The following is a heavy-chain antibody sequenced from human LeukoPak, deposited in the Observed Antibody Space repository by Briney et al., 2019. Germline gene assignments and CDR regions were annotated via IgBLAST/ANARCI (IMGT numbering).Heavy chain of an antibody. CDR1: GFTFSNAW. Sequence: PGGSLRLSCAASGFTFSNAWMSWVRQAPGKGLEWVGRIKSKTDGGTTDYAAPVKGRFTISRDNSKNTLSLQMNSLRAEDTAVYYCARRIVGSTSVDYFDYWGQGTLVTVSS. J-gene: IGHJ4*02. D-gene: IGHD1-26*01. CDR2: IKSKTDGGTT. CDR3: ARRIVGSTSVDYFDY. V-gene: IGHV3-15*01.